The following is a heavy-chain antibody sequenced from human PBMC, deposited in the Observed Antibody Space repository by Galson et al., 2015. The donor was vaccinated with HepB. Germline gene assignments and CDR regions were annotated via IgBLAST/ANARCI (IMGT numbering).Heavy chain of an antibody. D-gene: IGHD2-15*01. V-gene: IGHV1-69*13. CDR3: AREAACSGGSCYWGDYFDY. Sequence: SVKVSCKASGGTFSSYAISWVRQAPGQGLEWMGGIIPIFGTANYAQKFQGRVTITADESTSTAYMELSSLRSEDTAVYYCAREAACSGGSCYWGDYFDYWGQGTLVTVSS. CDR1: GGTFSSYA. CDR2: IIPIFGTA. J-gene: IGHJ4*02.